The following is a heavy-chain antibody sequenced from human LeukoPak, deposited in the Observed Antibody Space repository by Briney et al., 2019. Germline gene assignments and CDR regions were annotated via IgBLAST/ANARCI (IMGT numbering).Heavy chain of an antibody. CDR2: IIPIFGTA. CDR3: AIEGRESSYDLGRKTDY. J-gene: IGHJ4*02. CDR1: GGTFSSYA. D-gene: IGHD5-18*01. Sequence: SVKVSCXASGGTFSSYAISWVRQAPGQGLEWMGRIIPIFGTANYAQKFQGRVTITTDESTSTAYMELSSLRSEDTAVYYCAIEGRESSYDLGRKTDYWGQGTLVTVSS. V-gene: IGHV1-69*05.